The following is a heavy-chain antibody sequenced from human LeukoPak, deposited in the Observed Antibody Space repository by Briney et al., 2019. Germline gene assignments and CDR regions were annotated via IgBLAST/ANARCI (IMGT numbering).Heavy chain of an antibody. D-gene: IGHD6-19*01. Sequence: ETLSLPCAVSGGSFSGYYWSWIRQPPGKGLEWVADINHSGSTNYNPSLKSRVTISVDTTENQFSVKLSSVTAADTAVYYCARAAEGLVLYLWGQGTLVTVSS. CDR2: INHSGST. CDR3: ARAAEGLVLYL. J-gene: IGHJ4*02. CDR1: GGSFSGYY. V-gene: IGHV4-34*01.